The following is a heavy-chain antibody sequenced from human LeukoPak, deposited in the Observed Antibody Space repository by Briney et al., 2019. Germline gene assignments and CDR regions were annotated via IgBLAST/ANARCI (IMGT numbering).Heavy chain of an antibody. CDR1: GFTFSSHG. CDR3: AKDVRGGDRAIEPIDY. D-gene: IGHD5-18*01. J-gene: IGHJ4*02. CDR2: IRYDRSNK. V-gene: IGHV3-30*02. Sequence: GGSLRLSCVASGFTFSSHGMHWVRQAPGKGLEWVAFIRYDRSNKYYADSVKDRFTISRDNSKNTLYLQMNSLRAEDTAVYYCAKDVRGGDRAIEPIDYWGQGTLVTVSS.